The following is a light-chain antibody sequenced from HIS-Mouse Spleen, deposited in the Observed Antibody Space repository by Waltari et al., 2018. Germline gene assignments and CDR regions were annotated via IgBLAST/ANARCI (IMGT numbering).Light chain of an antibody. CDR3: PQYYSFPYT. J-gene: IGKJ2*01. CDR1: QSISSY. CDR2: AAS. Sequence: AIWMTQSPSLLSASTGDRVTISCRMSQSISSYLAWYQQKPGKAPELLIYAASTLQSGVPSRFSGSGSGTDFTLPISCLQSEDFATYYCPQYYSFPYTFGQGTKLEIK. V-gene: IGKV1D-8*02.